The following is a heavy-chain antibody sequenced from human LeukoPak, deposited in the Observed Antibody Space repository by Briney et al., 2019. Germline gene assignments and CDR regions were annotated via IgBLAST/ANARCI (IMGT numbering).Heavy chain of an antibody. D-gene: IGHD6-13*01. CDR3: ASGYSSSWTNFDY. CDR2: ISWNSGSI. J-gene: IGHJ4*02. Sequence: GGSLRLSCAASGFTIDDYAMHWVRQAPGKGLEWVSGISWNSGSIGYADSVKGRFTISRDNAKNSLYLQMNSLRAEDTALYYCASGYSSSWTNFDYWGQGTLVTVSS. V-gene: IGHV3-9*01. CDR1: GFTIDDYA.